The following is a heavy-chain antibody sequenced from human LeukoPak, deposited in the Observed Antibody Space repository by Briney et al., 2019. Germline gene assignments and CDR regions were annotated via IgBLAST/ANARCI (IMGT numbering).Heavy chain of an antibody. V-gene: IGHV4-4*02. CDR1: GFIFSNYG. J-gene: IGHJ4*02. D-gene: IGHD3-3*01. Sequence: GSLRLSCAASGFIFSNYGMNWVRQAPGKGLEWIGEIYHSGSTNYNPSLKSRVTISVDKSKNQFSLKLSSVTAADTAVYYCARAYFWSDYYFDYWGQGTLVTVSS. CDR3: ARAYFWSDYYFDY. CDR2: IYHSGST.